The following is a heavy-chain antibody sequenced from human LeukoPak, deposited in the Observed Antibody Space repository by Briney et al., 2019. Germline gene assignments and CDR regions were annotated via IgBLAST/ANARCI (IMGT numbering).Heavy chain of an antibody. CDR2: ISGSGGST. D-gene: IGHD1-26*01. CDR1: GLTFSSYA. Sequence: GGSLRLSCAASGLTFSSYAMSWVRQAPGKGLEWVSAISGSGGSTYYADSVKGWFTISRDNYKNTLYLQMNSLRAEDTAVYYCAKDPLGARRPFDYWGQGTLVTVSS. J-gene: IGHJ4*02. CDR3: AKDPLGARRPFDY. V-gene: IGHV3-23*01.